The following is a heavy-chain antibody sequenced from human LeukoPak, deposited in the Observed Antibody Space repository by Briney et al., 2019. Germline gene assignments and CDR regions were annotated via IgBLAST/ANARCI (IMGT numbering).Heavy chain of an antibody. Sequence: GGSLRLSCAASGFTFSSYWMSWVRQAPGKGLEWVANIKEDGSEKYHVDSVKGRFTISRDNAKKSLYLQMNSLRAEDTAVYYCAKLIVVVPAAFDYWGQGTLVTVSS. J-gene: IGHJ4*02. CDR3: AKLIVVVPAAFDY. D-gene: IGHD2-2*01. V-gene: IGHV3-7*03. CDR1: GFTFSSYW. CDR2: IKEDGSEK.